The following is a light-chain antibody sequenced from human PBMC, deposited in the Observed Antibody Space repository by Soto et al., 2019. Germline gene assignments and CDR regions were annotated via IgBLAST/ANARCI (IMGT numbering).Light chain of an antibody. J-gene: IGLJ2*01. CDR1: TGAVTSGHY. Sequence: QAVVTQEPSLTVSPGGTVTLTCGSSTGAVTSGHYPYWFQQKPGQAPRTLIYNTSNKHSWTPARFSGSLLGGKAALTLSGAKYEDEDEYYCLLSYYGAVVFGGGTKLTVL. CDR2: NTS. CDR3: LLSYYGAVV. V-gene: IGLV7-46*01.